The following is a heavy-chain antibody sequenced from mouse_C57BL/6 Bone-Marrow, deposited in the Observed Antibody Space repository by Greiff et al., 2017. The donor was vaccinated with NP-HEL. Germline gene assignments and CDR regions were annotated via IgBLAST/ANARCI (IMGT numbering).Heavy chain of an antibody. J-gene: IGHJ4*01. CDR3: AREGLTNPMDY. D-gene: IGHD1-1*01. Sequence: QVQLQQSGAELARPGASVKLSCKASGYTFTSYGISWVKQRTGQGLEWIGEIYPRSGNTYYNEKFKGKATLTADKSSSTAYMELRSLPSEDSAVYFCAREGLTNPMDYWGQGTSVTVSS. CDR2: IYPRSGNT. CDR1: GYTFTSYG. V-gene: IGHV1-81*01.